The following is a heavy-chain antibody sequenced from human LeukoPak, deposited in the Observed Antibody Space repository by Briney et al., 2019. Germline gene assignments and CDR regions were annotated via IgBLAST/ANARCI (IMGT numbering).Heavy chain of an antibody. J-gene: IGHJ4*02. V-gene: IGHV3-33*01. D-gene: IGHD6-13*01. Sequence: GTSLRLSCAASGFTFRNYGMHWVRQAPGKGLEWVASIRTDGGEKYHADSVQGRFSISRDNSKNTLYLQMDSLRAEDTALYYCARVGHSTSWANFDYWGQGTLVTVSS. CDR3: ARVGHSTSWANFDY. CDR1: GFTFRNYG. CDR2: IRTDGGEK.